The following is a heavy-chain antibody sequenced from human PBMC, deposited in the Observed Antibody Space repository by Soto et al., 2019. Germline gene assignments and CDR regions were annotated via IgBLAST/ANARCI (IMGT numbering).Heavy chain of an antibody. J-gene: IGHJ4*02. V-gene: IGHV1-8*01. CDR3: ARVELGGGSNY. CDR2: MNPNTGNA. Sequence: QVLLVQSGAEVKKPGASVKVSCEASGFTLTNYDINWVRQATGQGLEWMGWMNPNTGNAGYAERFQDRVTMTRDISISTAYMEVSSLRSEDTAVYYCARVELGGGSNYWAQGTLVSVSS. D-gene: IGHD7-27*01. CDR1: GFTLTNYD.